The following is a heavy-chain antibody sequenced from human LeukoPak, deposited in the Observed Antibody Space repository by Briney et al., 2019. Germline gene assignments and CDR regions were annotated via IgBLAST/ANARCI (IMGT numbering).Heavy chain of an antibody. Sequence: GRSLRLSCAASGFTFSSYAMHWVRQAPDKGLEWVAVISYDGSNKYYADSVKGRFTISRDNSKNTLYLQMNSLRAEDTAVYYCARARDYYGSGSYYTDGPNWFDPWGQGTLVTVSS. CDR2: ISYDGSNK. CDR3: ARARDYYGSGSYYTDGPNWFDP. D-gene: IGHD3-10*01. CDR1: GFTFSSYA. V-gene: IGHV3-30*04. J-gene: IGHJ5*02.